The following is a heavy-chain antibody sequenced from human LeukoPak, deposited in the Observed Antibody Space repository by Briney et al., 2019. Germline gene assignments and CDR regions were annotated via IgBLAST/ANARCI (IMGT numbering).Heavy chain of an antibody. CDR3: AKDVSWNWFDP. CDR1: GFTISTYA. CDR2: ISYDGSNK. V-gene: IGHV3-30*18. Sequence: TGGSLSLSCAASGFTISTYAMHWVRQAPGKGLERVAVISYDGSNKYYADSVKGRFTISRDNSKNTLYLQMNTLRAEDTAVYYCAKDVSWNWFDPWGQGTLVTVSS. J-gene: IGHJ5*02.